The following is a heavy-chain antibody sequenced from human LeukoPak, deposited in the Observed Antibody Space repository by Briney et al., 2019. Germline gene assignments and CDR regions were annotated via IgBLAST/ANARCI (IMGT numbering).Heavy chain of an antibody. V-gene: IGHV4-4*02. J-gene: IGHJ4*02. CDR3: ATYYESSGFRFDY. D-gene: IGHD3-22*01. Sequence: SETLSLTCAVPGGSISSSNWWSWIRQPPGKGLEWIGEIYHSGSTNYNPSLKSRVIMSVDKSRNQFSLKLSSVTAADTAVYYCATYYESSGFRFDYWGQGTLVTVSS. CDR1: GGSISSSNW. CDR2: IYHSGST.